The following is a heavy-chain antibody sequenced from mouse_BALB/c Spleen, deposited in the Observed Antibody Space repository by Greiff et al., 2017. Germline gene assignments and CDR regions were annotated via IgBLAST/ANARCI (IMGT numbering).Heavy chain of an antibody. D-gene: IGHD2-3*01. Sequence: QVQLQQSGAELVRPGSSVKISCKASGYAFSSYWMNWVKQRPGQGLEWIGQIYPGDGDTNYNGKFKGKATLTADKSSSTAYMQLSSLTSEDSAVYFCARWDGYGYYAMDYWGQGTSGTVSS. CDR3: ARWDGYGYYAMDY. J-gene: IGHJ4*01. V-gene: IGHV1-80*01. CDR2: IYPGDGDT. CDR1: GYAFSSYW.